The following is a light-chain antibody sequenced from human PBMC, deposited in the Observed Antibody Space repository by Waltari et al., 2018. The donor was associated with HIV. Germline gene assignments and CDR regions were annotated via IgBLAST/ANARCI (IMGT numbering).Light chain of an antibody. CDR2: DVS. V-gene: IGLV2-23*02. Sequence: QSALTQPASVSGFPGQSITISCTGSSSAVGSYNNVSWYQQHPGKAPKLLIYDVSKRPSGVSNRFSGSKSGNTASLTISGLQAEDEADYYCCSYAGSNTYLFGTGTEVTVL. J-gene: IGLJ1*01. CDR3: CSYAGSNTYL. CDR1: SSAVGSYNN.